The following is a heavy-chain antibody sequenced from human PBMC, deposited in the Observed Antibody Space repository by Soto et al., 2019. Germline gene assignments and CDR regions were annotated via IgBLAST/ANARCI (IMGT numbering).Heavy chain of an antibody. Sequence: QVQLVESGGGVVQPGRSLRLSCAASGFTFSSYGMHWVRQAPGKGLEWVAVISYDGSNKYYADSVKGRFTISRDNSKNALYLQMNSLRAEDTAVYYCAKDWGREGLLWFGETDSWGQGTLVTVSS. CDR3: AKDWGREGLLWFGETDS. D-gene: IGHD3-10*01. J-gene: IGHJ4*02. V-gene: IGHV3-30*18. CDR1: GFTFSSYG. CDR2: ISYDGSNK.